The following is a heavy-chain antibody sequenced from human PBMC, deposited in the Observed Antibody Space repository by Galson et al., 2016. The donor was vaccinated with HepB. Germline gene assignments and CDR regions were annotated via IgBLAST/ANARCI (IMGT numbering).Heavy chain of an antibody. CDR3: ARSDSGYDSFDC. Sequence: SLRLSCAASGFTFSFYGMHWVRQSPGKGLEGVAIISYDGGNKFYADSVKDRFTISRDNSKNTLYLQMNSLRVEDTALYYCARSDSGYDSFDCWGQGTLVTVSS. V-gene: IGHV3-30*03. CDR2: ISYDGGNK. CDR1: GFTFSFYG. D-gene: IGHD5-12*01. J-gene: IGHJ4*02.